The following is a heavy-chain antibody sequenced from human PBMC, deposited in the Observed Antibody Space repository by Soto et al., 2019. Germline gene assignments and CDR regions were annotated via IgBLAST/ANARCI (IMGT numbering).Heavy chain of an antibody. CDR2: VSASGTT. CDR1: GGSVRDSY. V-gene: IGHV4-59*02. J-gene: IGHJ4*02. D-gene: IGHD2-8*01. CDR3: ARVGHLNVSYASDY. Sequence: QVQLQASGPGLVKPSETLSLICTVSGGSVRDSYWTWIRQPPGKGLEWIGYVSASGTTKYSSSLKSRVTMSVDTSKNQFSLKVNSVTTADTAIYYCARVGHLNVSYASDYWGQGVLVTVSS.